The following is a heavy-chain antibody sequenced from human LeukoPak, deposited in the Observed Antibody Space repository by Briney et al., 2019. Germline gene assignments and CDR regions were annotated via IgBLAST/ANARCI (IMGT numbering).Heavy chain of an antibody. J-gene: IGHJ5*02. CDR1: GYTFTGYY. CDR3: AKGRSITMIVVVIPFDP. Sequence: ASVKVSCKASGYTFTGYYMHWVRQAPGQGLEWMGWINPNSGGTNYAQKFQGRVTMTRDTSISTAYMELSRLRSDDTAVYYCAKGRSITMIVVVIPFDPWGQGTLVTVSS. D-gene: IGHD3-22*01. CDR2: INPNSGGT. V-gene: IGHV1-2*02.